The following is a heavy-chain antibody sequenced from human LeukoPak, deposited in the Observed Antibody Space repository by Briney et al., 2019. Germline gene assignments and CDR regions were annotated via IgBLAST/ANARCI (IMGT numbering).Heavy chain of an antibody. CDR2: INPSGTGT. CDR3: ARKYSSSWSYAFDI. J-gene: IGHJ3*02. D-gene: IGHD6-13*01. Sequence: ASVKVSCKASGYTITNNWMHWVRQAPGQGLEWMGVINPSGTGTSYAQKFQGRVTMTRDTSTSTVYMGLSSLRSEDTAVYYCARKYSSSWSYAFDIWGQGTMVTVSS. CDR1: GYTITNNW. V-gene: IGHV1-46*01.